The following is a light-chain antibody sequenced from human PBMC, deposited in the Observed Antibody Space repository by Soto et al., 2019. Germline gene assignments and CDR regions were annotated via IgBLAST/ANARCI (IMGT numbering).Light chain of an antibody. CDR3: LQHNSYPLT. CDR2: AAS. V-gene: IGKV1-17*03. Sequence: DIQMSQSPASLSASVGDRVAITCRASQGISNSLAWFQQKPGKAPKRLIYAASSLQSGVPSRFSGSGPGTEFTLTISSLQPEDFATYYCLQHNSYPLTFGQGTKVDIK. J-gene: IGKJ1*01. CDR1: QGISNS.